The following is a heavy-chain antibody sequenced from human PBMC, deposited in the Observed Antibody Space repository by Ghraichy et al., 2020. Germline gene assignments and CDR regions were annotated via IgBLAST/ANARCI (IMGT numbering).Heavy chain of an antibody. CDR2: ITGSGRTK. J-gene: IGHJ6*02. CDR1: GFTFSSYS. D-gene: IGHD4-23*01. CDR3: ARGSRVVRFYYYDGMDV. Sequence: GSLRLSCVGSGFTFSSYSFNWVRQSPGKGLEWVSYITGSGRTKSYADSVKGRFTISRDNAQNSLYVQMNSLRDEDTAVYYCARGSRVVRFYYYDGMDVWGQGTTVTVSS. V-gene: IGHV3-48*02.